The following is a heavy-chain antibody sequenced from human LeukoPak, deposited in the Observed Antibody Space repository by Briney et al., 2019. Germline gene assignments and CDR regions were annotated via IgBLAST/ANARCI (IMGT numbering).Heavy chain of an antibody. D-gene: IGHD5-12*01. V-gene: IGHV1-24*01. CDR2: FDPEDGET. CDR3: ATGQGGLRV. Sequence: ASVKVSCKVSGYTLTELSMHWVRQAPGKGLEWMGGFDPEDGETIYAQKFQGRVTVTEDTSTDTAYMELSSLRSEDTAVYYCATGQGGLRVWGQGTLVTVSS. CDR1: GYTLTELS. J-gene: IGHJ4*02.